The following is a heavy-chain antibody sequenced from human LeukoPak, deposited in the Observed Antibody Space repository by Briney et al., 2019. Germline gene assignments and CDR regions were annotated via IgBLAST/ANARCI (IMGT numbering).Heavy chain of an antibody. CDR1: GDSVSSSNYY. CDR3: ARHDRIIASPLV. Sequence: SETLSLTCTVFGDSVSSSNYYWAWFRQPPGKGLDWIGSLYYDGRTYYSPSLESRVTVSVDTSKNQFSLKLSSVTAADTAVYYCARHDRIIASPLVWGQGTLVTVSS. D-gene: IGHD6-13*01. V-gene: IGHV4-39*01. CDR2: LYYDGRT. J-gene: IGHJ4*02.